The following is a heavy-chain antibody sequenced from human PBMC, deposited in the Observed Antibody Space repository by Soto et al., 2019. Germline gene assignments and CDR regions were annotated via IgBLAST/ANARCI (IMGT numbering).Heavy chain of an antibody. D-gene: IGHD3-16*01. CDR1: GYRFPSYG. Sequence: GASVKVSCKVSGYRFPSYGINWVRQAPGQGLEWAGWVNPDNHNTNYAQNFQHRVSLTTDTSTTTAFLELRGLRSDDTAVYYCAQVRFGDPFDYWGPVTLFTVSS. CDR3: AQVRFGDPFDY. CDR2: VNPDNHNT. J-gene: IGHJ4*02. V-gene: IGHV1-18*01.